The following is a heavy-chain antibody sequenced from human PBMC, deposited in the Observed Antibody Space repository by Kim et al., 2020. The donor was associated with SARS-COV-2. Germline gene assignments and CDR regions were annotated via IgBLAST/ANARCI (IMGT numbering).Heavy chain of an antibody. V-gene: IGHV4-39*01. Sequence: LKSRVTISVDTSKNQFSLKLSSVTAADTAVYYCASTYIWELPPLGYFDYWGQGTLVTVSS. D-gene: IGHD1-26*01. CDR3: ASTYIWELPPLGYFDY. J-gene: IGHJ4*02.